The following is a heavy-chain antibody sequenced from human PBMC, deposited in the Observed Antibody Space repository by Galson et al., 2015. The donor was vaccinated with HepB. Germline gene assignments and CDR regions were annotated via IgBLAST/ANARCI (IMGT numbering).Heavy chain of an antibody. Sequence: SLRLSCAASGFTFSTYAMSWVRQAPGKGLEWVSSISGSGDNTYYADSVKGRFTISRDNSKNTLYLQMNSLRVDDTAVYYCAKGGFSRGVVGASNWFDPWGQGSLVTVAS. J-gene: IGHJ5*02. CDR2: ISGSGDNT. CDR1: GFTFSTYA. V-gene: IGHV3-23*01. D-gene: IGHD1-26*01. CDR3: AKGGFSRGVVGASNWFDP.